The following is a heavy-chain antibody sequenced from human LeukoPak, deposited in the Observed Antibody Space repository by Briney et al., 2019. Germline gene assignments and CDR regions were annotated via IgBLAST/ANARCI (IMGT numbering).Heavy chain of an antibody. Sequence: SETLSLTCAVYGGSFRGYYWSWIPQPPGKGLEWIGEINHSGSTNYNPSLKSRVTISVDTSKNQFSLKLSSVTAADTAVYYCARGPFLRLSKGRARGWFDPWGQGTLVTVSS. D-gene: IGHD2/OR15-2a*01. J-gene: IGHJ5*02. V-gene: IGHV4-34*01. CDR3: ARGPFLRLSKGRARGWFDP. CDR2: INHSGST. CDR1: GGSFRGYY.